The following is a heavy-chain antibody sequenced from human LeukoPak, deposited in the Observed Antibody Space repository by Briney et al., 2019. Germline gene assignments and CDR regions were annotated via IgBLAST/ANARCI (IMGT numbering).Heavy chain of an antibody. CDR1: GGSISTSTYY. Sequence: SETLSLTCTVSGGSISTSTYYWNWIRQPPGKGLEWIGYIYNTGTTNYNPSLKSRVTISVDTSKNQFSLNLRSVNAADTAVYYCARKSPAGYFNFDCWGQGTLVAVSS. J-gene: IGHJ4*02. CDR2: IYNTGTT. V-gene: IGHV4-61*01. CDR3: ARKSPAGYFNFDC. D-gene: IGHD2/OR15-2a*01.